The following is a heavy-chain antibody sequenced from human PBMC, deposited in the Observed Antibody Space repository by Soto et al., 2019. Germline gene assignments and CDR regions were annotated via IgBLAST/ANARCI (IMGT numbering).Heavy chain of an antibody. CDR2: INAGNGNT. J-gene: IGHJ4*02. Sequence: ASVKVSCKASGYTFTSYAMHWVRQAPGQRLEWMGWINAGNGNTKYSQKFQGRVTITRDTSASTAYMELSSLRSEDTAVYYCARVGSSGWYVAFDYWGQGTLVTVS. CDR1: GYTFTSYA. CDR3: ARVGSSGWYVAFDY. D-gene: IGHD6-19*01. V-gene: IGHV1-3*01.